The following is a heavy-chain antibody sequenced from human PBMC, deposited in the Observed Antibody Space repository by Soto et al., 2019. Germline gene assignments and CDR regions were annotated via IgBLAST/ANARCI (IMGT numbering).Heavy chain of an antibody. Sequence: QVQLQESGPGLVKPSQTLSLTCTVSGGSISSGGYYWNWIRQHPGEGLEWIGYIYYSVSTYYNPSLKSRVSISVDTSKNQFSLKLSSVTAADTAVYFCARAQHDYGGNGAFDIWGQGTLVTVSS. CDR3: ARAQHDYGGNGAFDI. V-gene: IGHV4-31*03. D-gene: IGHD4-17*01. J-gene: IGHJ3*02. CDR1: GGSISSGGYY. CDR2: IYYSVST.